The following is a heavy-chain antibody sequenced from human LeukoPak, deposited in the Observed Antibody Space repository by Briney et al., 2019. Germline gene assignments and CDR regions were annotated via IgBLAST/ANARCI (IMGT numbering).Heavy chain of an antibody. CDR3: ARPYWFDP. V-gene: IGHV4-39*01. CDR1: GGSISSSSYY. Sequence: SETLSLTCTVSGGSISSSSYYWGWIRQPPGKGLEWIGSIYYSGSTYYNPSLKSRVTISVDTSKNQFSLKLSSVTAADTAVYYCARPYWFDPWGQGTLVTVSS. CDR2: IYYSGST. J-gene: IGHJ5*02.